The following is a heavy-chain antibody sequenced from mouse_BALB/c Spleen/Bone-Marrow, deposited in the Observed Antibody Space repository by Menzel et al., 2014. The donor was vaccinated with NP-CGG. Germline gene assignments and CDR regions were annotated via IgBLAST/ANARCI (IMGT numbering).Heavy chain of an antibody. CDR2: INPSTGYT. D-gene: IGHD1-1*01. J-gene: IGHJ4*01. V-gene: IGHV1-7*01. CDR1: GYTFTSYW. CDR3: ARQITTVDYAVDY. Sequence: VQLQQSGAELAKPGASVKMSCKASGYTFTSYWMHWVKQRPGQGLEWIGYINPSTGYTEYNQKFKDKATLTADKSSSTAYMQLSILTSEDSAVYYCARQITTVDYAVDYWGQGTPVTVSS.